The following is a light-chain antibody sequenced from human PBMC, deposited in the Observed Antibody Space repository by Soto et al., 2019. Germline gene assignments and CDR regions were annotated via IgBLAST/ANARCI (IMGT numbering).Light chain of an antibody. CDR1: HSVSNY. V-gene: IGKV3-11*01. CDR3: QQRSNWPIT. J-gene: IGKJ5*01. CDR2: DAS. Sequence: EIVLTQSPATLSLSPGERSTLSCRASHSVSNYLAWYQPKPGQAPRLLVYDASNRATGIPARFSASGSGTDFTLTISTLDPEDFAVYYCQQRSNWPITFGQGPRLEI.